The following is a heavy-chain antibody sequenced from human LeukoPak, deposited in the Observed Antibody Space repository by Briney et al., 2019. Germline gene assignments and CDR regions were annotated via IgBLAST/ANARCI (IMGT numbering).Heavy chain of an antibody. CDR1: GFTFSDYY. V-gene: IGHV3-11*04. CDR2: ISSSGSTI. CDR3: ATDPASYCTSSTCDFDY. Sequence: NPGGSLRLSCAASGFTFSDYYMSWIRQAPGKGLEWVSYISSSGSTIYYADSVKGRFTISRDNAQNPLYLQMNNLGAEDTAVYYCATDPASYCTSSTCDFDYWGQGTLVTVSS. D-gene: IGHD2-8*01. J-gene: IGHJ4*02.